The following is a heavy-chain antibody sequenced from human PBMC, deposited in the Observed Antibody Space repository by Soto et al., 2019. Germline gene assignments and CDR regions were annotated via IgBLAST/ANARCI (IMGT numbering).Heavy chain of an antibody. CDR2: IYYSGRT. Sequence: PSETLSLTCTVSGGSISSGGYYWSWIRQHPGKGLEWIGYIYYSGRTYYNPSLHSRVSIAVDTTENQFSLKLSSVTAADTAVYYCGGYSYGGRYFDYWGQGTLVTVSS. V-gene: IGHV4-31*03. CDR1: GGSISSGGYY. CDR3: GGYSYGGRYFDY. J-gene: IGHJ4*02. D-gene: IGHD5-18*01.